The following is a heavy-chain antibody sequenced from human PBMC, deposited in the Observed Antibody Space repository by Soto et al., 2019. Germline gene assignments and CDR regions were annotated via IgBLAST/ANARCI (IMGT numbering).Heavy chain of an antibody. J-gene: IGHJ4*02. D-gene: IGHD2-15*01. CDR3: VRTSLVVAAATREDY. Sequence: EVQLVESGGGLVQPGGSLRLSCAASGFTFSSYWMHWVRQAPGKGLVWVSRINSDGSSSSYADSVKGRFTISRDNAKNQLYLQMNSLRAEDTAVYYCVRTSLVVAAATREDYWGQGTLVTVFS. V-gene: IGHV3-74*01. CDR1: GFTFSSYW. CDR2: INSDGSSS.